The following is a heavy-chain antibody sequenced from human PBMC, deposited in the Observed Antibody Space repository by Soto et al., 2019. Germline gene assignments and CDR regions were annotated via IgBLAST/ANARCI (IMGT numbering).Heavy chain of an antibody. Sequence: GGSLRLSCAAFGLTVSGRKYLAWVRQAPGKGLEWLSGLYDLYGTYYADSVKGRFTVSRDSSKSVVYLQMNSLRPDDTAVYYCASWQLQEHAYDIWGLGTTVTVSS. D-gene: IGHD4-4*01. J-gene: IGHJ3*02. CDR1: GLTVSGRKY. V-gene: IGHV3-53*01. CDR2: LYDLYGT. CDR3: ASWQLQEHAYDI.